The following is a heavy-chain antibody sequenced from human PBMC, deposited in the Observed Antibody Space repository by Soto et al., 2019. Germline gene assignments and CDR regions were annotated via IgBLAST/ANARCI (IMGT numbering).Heavy chain of an antibody. J-gene: IGHJ4*02. V-gene: IGHV4-59*01. CDR3: AKTRRKGWSPTDLYF. D-gene: IGHD6-19*01. Sequence: SETLSLTCAVSGGSFSSFYWSWIRQPPGKGLEWIGYIYDSGSTNYNPSLNSRVTISVDTSKSRFSLKLSSVTAADTAVYYCAKTRRKGWSPTDLYFWGQGILVTVSS. CDR1: GGSFSSFY. CDR2: IYDSGST.